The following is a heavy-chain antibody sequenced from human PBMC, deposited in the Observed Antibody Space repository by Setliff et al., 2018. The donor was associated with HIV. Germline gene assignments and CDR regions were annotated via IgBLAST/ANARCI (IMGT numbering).Heavy chain of an antibody. V-gene: IGHV4-34*01. CDR2: INHRGST. CDR3: ARGYEGSSPGGAFDI. J-gene: IGHJ3*02. CDR1: GGSFSGYY. Sequence: SLTCAVYGGSFSGYYWSWIRQPPGKGLEWIGEINHRGSTNYNPSLKSRVTISVDTSKNQFSVRLSSVTAADTAVYYCARGYEGSSPGGAFDIWGLGTMVTIS. D-gene: IGHD6-6*01.